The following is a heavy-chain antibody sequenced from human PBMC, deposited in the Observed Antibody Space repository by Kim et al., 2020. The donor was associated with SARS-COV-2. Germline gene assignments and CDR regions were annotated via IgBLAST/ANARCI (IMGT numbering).Heavy chain of an antibody. D-gene: IGHD3-10*01. Sequence: VKGRFTISRENAKNYLYLHMNSLEDEDTALYYCAKESYGSGSYYKGGFDYWGQGTLVTVSS. V-gene: IGHV3-9*01. J-gene: IGHJ4*02. CDR3: AKESYGSGSYYKGGFDY.